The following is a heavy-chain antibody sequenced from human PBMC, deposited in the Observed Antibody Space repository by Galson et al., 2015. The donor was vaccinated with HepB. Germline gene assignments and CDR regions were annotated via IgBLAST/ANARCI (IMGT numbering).Heavy chain of an antibody. J-gene: IGHJ6*04. CDR3: ARDFGIVVVPAAMAADV. CDR1: GYTFTSYH. D-gene: IGHD2-2*01. CDR2: INPSGGST. Sequence: SVNVSCKASGYTFTSYHMHWVRQAPGQGLEWMGIINPSGGSTSYAQKFQGRVTMTRDTSTSTVYMELSSLRSEDTAVYYCARDFGIVVVPAAMAADVWGKGTTVTVSS. V-gene: IGHV1-46*01.